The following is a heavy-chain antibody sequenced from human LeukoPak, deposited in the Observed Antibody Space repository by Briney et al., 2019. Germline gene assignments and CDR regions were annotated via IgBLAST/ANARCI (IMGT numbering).Heavy chain of an antibody. CDR1: GFSFSSYS. J-gene: IGHJ4*02. D-gene: IGHD2-15*01. Sequence: GGSLRLSXAASGFSFSSYSMNWVRQPPGKGLEWVSSISSSSNYIYYAGSVKGRFTISRDNAKNSLYLQMSSLRAEDTAVYYCAISSGGSCYQWGQGTLVTVSS. CDR2: ISSSSNYI. V-gene: IGHV3-21*01. CDR3: AISSGGSCYQ.